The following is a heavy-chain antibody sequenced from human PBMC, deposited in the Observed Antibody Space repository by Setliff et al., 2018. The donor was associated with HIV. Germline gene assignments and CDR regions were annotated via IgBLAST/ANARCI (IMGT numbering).Heavy chain of an antibody. D-gene: IGHD3-10*01. J-gene: IGHJ4*02. V-gene: IGHV4-34*01. Sequence: SETLSLTCAVYGGSFSGYYWSWIRQPPGEGLEWIGEINHSGSTNYNPSLKSRVTLSVDTSKNQFSLNLSSVTAADTALYYCARGQENGDLRYWGQGTLVTVSS. CDR1: GGSFSGYY. CDR3: ARGQENGDLRY. CDR2: INHSGST.